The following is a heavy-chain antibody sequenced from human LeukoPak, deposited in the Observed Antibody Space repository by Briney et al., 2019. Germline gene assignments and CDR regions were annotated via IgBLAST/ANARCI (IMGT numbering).Heavy chain of an antibody. CDR1: GYSISSGYY. CDR2: IYHSGST. CDR3: AGGYSPPAEDAFDI. Sequence: SETLSLTCTVSGYSISSGYYWGWIRQPPGKGLEWIGSIYHSGSTYYNPSLESRVTISVDTSKNQFSLKLSSVTAADTAVYYCAGGYSPPAEDAFDIWGQGTMVTVSS. V-gene: IGHV4-38-2*02. J-gene: IGHJ3*02. D-gene: IGHD6-13*01.